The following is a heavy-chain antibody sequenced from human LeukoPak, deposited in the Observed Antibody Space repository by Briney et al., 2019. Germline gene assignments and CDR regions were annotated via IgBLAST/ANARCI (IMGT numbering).Heavy chain of an antibody. J-gene: IGHJ6*03. CDR3: ASSSSSIAAQGYYYYYMDV. CDR2: MNPNSGNT. V-gene: IGHV1-8*03. D-gene: IGHD6-6*01. CDR1: GYTFTSYD. Sequence: ASVKVSCKASGYTFTSYDINWVGQATGEGVEGMGGMNPNSGNTGYEQKFQGRVTINRNSAISTAYMELSSLRSEDTAVYYCASSSSSIAAQGYYYYYMDVWGKGTTVTVSS.